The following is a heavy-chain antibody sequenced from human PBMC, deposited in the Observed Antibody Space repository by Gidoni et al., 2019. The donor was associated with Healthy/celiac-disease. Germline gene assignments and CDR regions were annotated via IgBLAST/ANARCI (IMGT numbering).Heavy chain of an antibody. V-gene: IGHV3-43*01. CDR1: GSTFEDYT. J-gene: IGHJ4*02. CDR2: ISWDGGST. D-gene: IGHD3-22*01. Sequence: EVQLVESGGVVVQPGGSLILSCAASGSTFEDYTMHWVRQAPGKGLGWVSLISWDGGSTYYADSVKGRFTISRDNSKNSLYLQMNSLRTEDTALYYGAKDTAGYSSGYSFFDYWGQGTLATVSS. CDR3: AKDTAGYSSGYSFFDY.